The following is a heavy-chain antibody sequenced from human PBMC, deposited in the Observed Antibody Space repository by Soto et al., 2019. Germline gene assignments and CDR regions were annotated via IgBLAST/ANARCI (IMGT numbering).Heavy chain of an antibody. J-gene: IGHJ5*02. D-gene: IGHD3-22*01. V-gene: IGHV5-51*01. CDR1: GYSFTSYW. CDR2: IFPSDSDT. Sequence: GESPKISCRTSGYSFTSYWIAWVRQMPGKGLEWMGIIFPSDSDTRYSPSFQGQVTISADRSTSTVFLQWASLKASDTAVYFCARKDKSGYFNWFDPWGQGTLVTVSS. CDR3: ARKDKSGYFNWFDP.